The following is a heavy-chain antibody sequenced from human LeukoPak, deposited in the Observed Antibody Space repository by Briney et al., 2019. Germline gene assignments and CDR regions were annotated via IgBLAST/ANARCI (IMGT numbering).Heavy chain of an antibody. Sequence: SETLSLTCTVSGGSISSYYWSWIRQPPGKGLEWIGYIYYSGSTNYNPSLKSRVTISVDTSKNQFSLKLSSVTAADTAVYYCARGVLGNFDYWGQGTLVTVSS. CDR2: IYYSGST. V-gene: IGHV4-59*01. J-gene: IGHJ4*02. CDR3: ARGVLGNFDY. D-gene: IGHD7-27*01. CDR1: GGSISSYY.